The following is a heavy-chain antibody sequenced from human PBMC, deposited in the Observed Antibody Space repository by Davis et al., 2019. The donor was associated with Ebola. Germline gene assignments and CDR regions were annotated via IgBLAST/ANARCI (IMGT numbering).Heavy chain of an antibody. J-gene: IGHJ3*01. CDR1: GFTLSSYW. V-gene: IGHV3-74*01. CDR2: INSDGSNT. D-gene: IGHD2-15*01. Sequence: GESLKISCAASGFTLSSYWMHWVRQAPGKGLVWVSRINSDGSNTNYADSVKGRFTISRDNSKNTLHLQMNSLRVEDTAIYYCAKDTPNIWFDVWGQGTMVAVSS. CDR3: AKDTPNIWFDV.